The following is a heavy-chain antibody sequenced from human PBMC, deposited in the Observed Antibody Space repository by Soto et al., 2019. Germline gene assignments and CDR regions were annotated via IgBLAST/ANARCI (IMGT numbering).Heavy chain of an antibody. J-gene: IGHJ4*02. D-gene: IGHD6-19*01. CDR2: ISAYDGYT. V-gene: IGHV1-18*01. Sequence: ASVKVSCKASGYTFTSYGINWVRQAPGQGLEWLGWISAYDGYTNYAQILQGRVSMTTDTSTKTAYMELSSLRSEDTAVYYCARTPYSGGRPYYFDYWGQGTLVTVSS. CDR1: GYTFTSYG. CDR3: ARTPYSGGRPYYFDY.